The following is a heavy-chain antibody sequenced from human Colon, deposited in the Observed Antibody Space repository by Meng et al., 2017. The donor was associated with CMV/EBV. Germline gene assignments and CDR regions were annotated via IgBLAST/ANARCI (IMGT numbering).Heavy chain of an antibody. CDR1: GITFSSYA. CDR2: VTGSGGNT. D-gene: IGHD4-23*01. CDR3: AKAPYDYDDNSYYFDY. Sequence: GESLKISCAASGITFSSYAMSWVRQAPGKGLEWVSGVTGSGGNTYYADSVRGRFTVSRDNSKNTVYLQMNSLRAEDTAVYYCAKAPYDYDDNSYYFDYWGQGTLVTVSS. J-gene: IGHJ4*02. V-gene: IGHV3-23*01.